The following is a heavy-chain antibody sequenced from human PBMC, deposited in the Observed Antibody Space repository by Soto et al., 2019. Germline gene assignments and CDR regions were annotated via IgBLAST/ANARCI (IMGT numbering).Heavy chain of an antibody. V-gene: IGHV3-23*01. J-gene: IGHJ2*01. CDR2: VSGGVGST. D-gene: IGHD5-12*01. CDR3: TKQGYYWYFDI. Sequence: PGGSLRLSCAASGFTFSTYTMHWVRQAPGKGLEWVSGVSGGVGSTYYADSLKGRFSISRDNAKNTVDLQINSLTAEDTAVYYCTKQGYYWYFDIWGRGTLVTVSS. CDR1: GFTFSTYT.